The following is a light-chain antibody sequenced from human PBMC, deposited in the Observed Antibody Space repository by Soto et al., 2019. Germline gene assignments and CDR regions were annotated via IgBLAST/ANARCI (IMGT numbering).Light chain of an antibody. CDR1: QSVFYSSNNKNY. J-gene: IGKJ4*01. V-gene: IGKV4-1*01. CDR3: QQYYTAPLT. Sequence: DIVMTQSPVSLAVSLGARATINCKSSQSVFYSSNNKNYLAWYQQKPGQPPQLLIYWASTRESGVPDRFSGSGSGTDFTLTISNLQAEDVAVYYCQQYYTAPLTFGGGNKVEIK. CDR2: WAS.